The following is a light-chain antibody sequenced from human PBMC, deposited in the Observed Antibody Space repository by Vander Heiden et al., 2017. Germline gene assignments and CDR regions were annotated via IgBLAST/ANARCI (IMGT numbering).Light chain of an antibody. J-gene: IGKJ4*01. CDR2: DAS. CDR3: QQRSNWPFSLT. V-gene: IGKV3-11*01. CDR1: QSVSSY. Sequence: EIVLTQSPATLSLSPGDRATLSCRASQSVSSYLAWYQQKPGQAPRLLIYDASNRATGIPARFSGSGSGTDFTLTISSLEPEDFAVYYCQQRSNWPFSLTFGGGTKVEIK.